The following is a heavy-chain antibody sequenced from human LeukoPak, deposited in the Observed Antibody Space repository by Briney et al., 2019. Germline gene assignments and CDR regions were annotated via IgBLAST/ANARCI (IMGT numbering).Heavy chain of an antibody. Sequence: SETLSLTCTVSGGSISISNYYWGWIRQPPGTGLEWIASIYYSGYTFYNPSLKSRVTISIDTSKNQFSLKLSSVTAADTAVYYCARAGSIAVAGFDYWGQGTLVTVSS. CDR3: ARAGSIAVAGFDY. J-gene: IGHJ4*02. CDR2: IYYSGYT. D-gene: IGHD6-19*01. CDR1: GGSISISNYY. V-gene: IGHV4-39*07.